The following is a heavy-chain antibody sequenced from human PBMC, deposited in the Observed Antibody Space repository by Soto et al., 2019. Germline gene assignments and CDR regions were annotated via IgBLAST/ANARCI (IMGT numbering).Heavy chain of an antibody. CDR2: INAGNGNT. J-gene: IGHJ3*02. CDR1: GYTFTSYA. D-gene: IGHD2-15*01. CDR3: ARGLWCSGGSCYSSTSDDAFDI. Sequence: GASVKVSCKASGYTFTSYAMHWVRQAPGQRLEWMGWINAGNGNTGYAQKFQGRVTMTRNTSISTAYMELSSLGSEDTAVYYCARGLWCSGGSCYSSTSDDAFDIWGQGTMVTVSS. V-gene: IGHV1-3*01.